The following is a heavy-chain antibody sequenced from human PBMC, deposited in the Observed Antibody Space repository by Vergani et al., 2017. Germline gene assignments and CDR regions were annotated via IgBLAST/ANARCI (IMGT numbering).Heavy chain of an antibody. Sequence: QVQLQQWGAGLLKPSETLSLTCAVYGGSFSGYYWSWIRQPPGKGLEWIGEINHSGSTNYNPSLKSRVTISVDTSKNQFSLKLSSVTAADTAVYYCAGALIVVVPAAIYYMDVWGKGTTVTVSS. CDR2: INHSGST. CDR3: AGALIVVVPAAIYYMDV. J-gene: IGHJ6*03. D-gene: IGHD2-2*01. V-gene: IGHV4-34*01. CDR1: GGSFSGYY.